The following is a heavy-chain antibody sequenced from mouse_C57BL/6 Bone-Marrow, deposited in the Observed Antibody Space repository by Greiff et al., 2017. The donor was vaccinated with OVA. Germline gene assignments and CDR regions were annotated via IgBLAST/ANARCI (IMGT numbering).Heavy chain of an antibody. D-gene: IGHD1-1*01. CDR2: IYPGNSDT. V-gene: IGHV1-5*01. Sequence: VQLQQSGTVLARPGASVKMSCKTSGYTFTSYWMHWVKQRPGQGLEWIGAIYPGNSDTSYNQKFKGKAKLTAVSSASTAYMELSSLTNEDSAVYYCTILTTVVAPYYAMDYWGQGTSVTVSS. CDR3: TILTTVVAPYYAMDY. CDR1: GYTFTSYW. J-gene: IGHJ4*01.